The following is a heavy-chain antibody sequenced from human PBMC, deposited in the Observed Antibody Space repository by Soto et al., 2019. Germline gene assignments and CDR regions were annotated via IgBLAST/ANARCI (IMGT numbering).Heavy chain of an antibody. J-gene: IGHJ6*02. CDR2: INHSGST. V-gene: IGHV4-34*01. CDR3: ARARDDFWSGYYIYYYYGMDV. CDR1: GGSFSGYY. D-gene: IGHD3-3*01. Sequence: PSETLSLTCAVYGGSFSGYYWSWIRQPPGKGLEWIGEINHSGSTNYNPSLKSRVTISVDTSKNQFSLKLSSVTAADTAVYYCARARDDFWSGYYIYYYYGMDVWGQGTTVTVSS.